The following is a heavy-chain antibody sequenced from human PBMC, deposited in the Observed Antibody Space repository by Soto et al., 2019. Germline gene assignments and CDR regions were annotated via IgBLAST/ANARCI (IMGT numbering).Heavy chain of an antibody. J-gene: IGHJ4*02. V-gene: IGHV4-38-2*01. Sequence: SETLSLTCGVSGYSISSGYYWGWIRQPPGKGLEWIGSVYHSGTTYYNPSLKSRVTISLDTSKNQFSLRLTSVTAADTAMYFCTRSLYSSSWYAGSWGQGTLVTVS. D-gene: IGHD6-13*01. CDR3: TRSLYSSSWYAGS. CDR1: GYSISSGYY. CDR2: VYHSGTT.